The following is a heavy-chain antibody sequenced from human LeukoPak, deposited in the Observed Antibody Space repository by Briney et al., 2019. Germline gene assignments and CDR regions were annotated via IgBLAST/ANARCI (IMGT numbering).Heavy chain of an antibody. CDR2: IYTSGST. CDR1: GGSFTSYY. CDR3: ARLLSITMFDI. D-gene: IGHD3-10*01. V-gene: IGHV4-4*09. J-gene: IGHJ3*02. Sequence: SETLSLTCTVSGGSFTSYYWSWIRQPPGKGLEWVGYIYTSGSTNYNPSLKSRVTMSVDTSKNQFSLKLSSVTAADTAVYYCARLLSITMFDIWGQGTMVTVSS.